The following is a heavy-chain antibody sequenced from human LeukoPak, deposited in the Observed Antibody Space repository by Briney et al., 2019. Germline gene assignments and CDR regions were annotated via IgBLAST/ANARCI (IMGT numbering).Heavy chain of an antibody. D-gene: IGHD7-27*01. J-gene: IGHJ4*02. Sequence: GGSLRLSCAASGFTFSSYAMSWVRQAPGKGLEWVSAISGTGGSTYYADSVKGRFTISRDNSKNTLYLQMNSLRAEDTAVYHCAKVRDNWGFDYWGQGTLVTVSS. CDR1: GFTFSSYA. CDR3: AKVRDNWGFDY. V-gene: IGHV3-23*01. CDR2: ISGTGGST.